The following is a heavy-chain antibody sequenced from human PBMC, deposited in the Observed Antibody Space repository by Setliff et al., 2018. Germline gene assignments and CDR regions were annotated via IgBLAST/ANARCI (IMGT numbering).Heavy chain of an antibody. CDR2: LSPYSSNT. J-gene: IGHJ4*02. CDR1: GSTFTDSI. V-gene: IGHV1-18*01. CDR3: ARLVRYCSTRTCQRASGDEY. Sequence: ASVKVSCKASGSTFTDSIVNWVRQAPGQGLEWVGWLSPYSSNTYSAQKFQGRLTLTTDTSTTTAYMELRSLTSGDTAIYYCARLVRYCSTRTCQRASGDEYLGQGTLVTVSS. D-gene: IGHD2-8*01.